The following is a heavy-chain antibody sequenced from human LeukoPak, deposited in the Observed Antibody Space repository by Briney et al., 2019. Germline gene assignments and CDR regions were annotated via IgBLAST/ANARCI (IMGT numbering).Heavy chain of an antibody. V-gene: IGHV4-31*03. Sequence: SETLSLTCTVSGGSISSGGYYWSWICQHPGKGLEWIGYIYYSGSTYYNPSLKSRVTISVDTSKNQFSLKLSSVTAADAAVYYCARDSPAATPRYYYGMDVWGQGTTVTVSS. CDR1: GGSISSGGYY. CDR2: IYYSGST. J-gene: IGHJ6*02. CDR3: ARDSPAATPRYYYGMDV. D-gene: IGHD2-2*01.